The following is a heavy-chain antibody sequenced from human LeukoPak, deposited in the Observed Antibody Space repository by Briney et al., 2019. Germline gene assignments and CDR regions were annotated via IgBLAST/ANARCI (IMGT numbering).Heavy chain of an antibody. CDR1: GFTFSSYG. Sequence: PGGSLRLSCAASGFTFSSYGMHWVRQAPGKGLEWVAVISYDGSNKYYVDSVKGRFTISRDNSKNTLYLQMNSLRAEDTAVYYCAKEGAAAGTFDYWGQGTPGTVSS. CDR3: AKEGAAAGTFDY. V-gene: IGHV3-30*18. CDR2: ISYDGSNK. J-gene: IGHJ4*02. D-gene: IGHD6-13*01.